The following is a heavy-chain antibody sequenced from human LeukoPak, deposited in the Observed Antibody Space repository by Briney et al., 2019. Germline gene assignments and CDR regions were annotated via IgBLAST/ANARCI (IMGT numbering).Heavy chain of an antibody. CDR2: ISGSAGST. D-gene: IGHD4-17*01. CDR1: GFTFSNYA. CDR3: AKDAATVPRRTHDY. V-gene: IGHV3-23*01. J-gene: IGHJ4*01. Sequence: GGPLRLSCAGSGFTFSNYAMTWVRQAPGKGLEWVSAISGSAGSTYYADSVKGRFTISRDNSKNTLYLQMNSLRAEDTAVYFCAKDAATVPRRTHDYWGQGTLVTVSS.